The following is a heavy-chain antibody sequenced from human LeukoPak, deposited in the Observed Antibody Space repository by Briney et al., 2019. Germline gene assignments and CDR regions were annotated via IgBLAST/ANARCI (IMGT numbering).Heavy chain of an antibody. J-gene: IGHJ3*02. Sequence: SETLSLTCAVSGGSFSGYYWSWIRQPPGKGLELIGEINHSGSTNYNPSLKSRVTISVDTSKNQFSLKLSSVTAADTAVYYCARGRLSSYYDSSGYLFDIWGQGTMVTVSS. V-gene: IGHV4-34*01. D-gene: IGHD3-22*01. CDR2: INHSGST. CDR1: GGSFSGYY. CDR3: ARGRLSSYYDSSGYLFDI.